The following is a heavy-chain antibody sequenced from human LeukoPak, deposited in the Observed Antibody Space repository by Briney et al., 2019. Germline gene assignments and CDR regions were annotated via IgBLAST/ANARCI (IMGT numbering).Heavy chain of an antibody. J-gene: IGHJ4*02. CDR3: ATSNPRLRYFDWLLIKPFDY. CDR1: GYTLTELS. V-gene: IGHV1-24*01. Sequence: ASVKVSCKVSGYTLTELSMHWVRQAPGKGLEWMGGFDPEDGETIYAQKFQGRVTTTEDTSTDTAYMELSSLRSEDTAVYYCATSNPRLRYFDWLLIKPFDYWGQGTLVTVSS. CDR2: FDPEDGET. D-gene: IGHD3-9*01.